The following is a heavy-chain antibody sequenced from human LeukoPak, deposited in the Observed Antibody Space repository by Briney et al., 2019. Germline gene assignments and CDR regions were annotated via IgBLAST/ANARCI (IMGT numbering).Heavy chain of an antibody. J-gene: IGHJ4*02. D-gene: IGHD6-19*01. Sequence: KTSETLSLTCTVSGGSISGFYWGWIRQPPGKGLEWIGFIYYSGSANYNPSLKSRVTMSVDMSKNQFSLKLSSVTAADPAFYYCARDRDSSGWFDYWGQGALVTVSS. CDR3: ARDRDSSGWFDY. V-gene: IGHV4-59*01. CDR2: IYYSGSA. CDR1: GGSISGFY.